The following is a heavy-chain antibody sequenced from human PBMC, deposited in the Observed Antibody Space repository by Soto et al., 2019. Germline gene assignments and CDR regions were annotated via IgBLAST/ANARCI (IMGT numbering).Heavy chain of an antibody. V-gene: IGHV4-59*08. Sequence: PSETLSLTCTVSGGSISSYYWSWIRQPPGKGLEWVGYIYYSGSTNYSPSLKSRVTISLDTSKNQFSLKVSSVTAADTAIYYCARHVEAGYFNSWGQGTLVTVSS. J-gene: IGHJ4*02. CDR3: ARHVEAGYFNS. CDR1: GGSISSYY. D-gene: IGHD6-13*01. CDR2: IYYSGST.